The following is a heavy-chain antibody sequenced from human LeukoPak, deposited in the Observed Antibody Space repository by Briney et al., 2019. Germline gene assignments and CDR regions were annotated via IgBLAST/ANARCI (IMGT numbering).Heavy chain of an antibody. CDR3: ARDGSEWRQYYYYGMDV. V-gene: IGHV3-11*01. CDR2: ISSSGSTI. J-gene: IGHJ6*02. D-gene: IGHD3-3*01. CDR1: GFTFSDYY. Sequence: GGSLRLSCAASGFTFSDYYMSWIRQAPGKGLEWVSYISSSGSTIYYADSVKGRFTISRDNAKNSLYLQMDSLRAEDTAVYYCARDGSEWRQYYYYGMDVWGQGTTVTVSS.